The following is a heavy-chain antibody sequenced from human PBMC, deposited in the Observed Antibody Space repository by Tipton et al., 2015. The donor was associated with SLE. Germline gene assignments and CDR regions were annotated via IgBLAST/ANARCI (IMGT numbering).Heavy chain of an antibody. CDR2: VYYTGTT. Sequence: TLSLTCTVSGGSISSYYWSWIRQPPGKGLEWIGYVYYTGTTNSNPSLKSRTTISVDTSRNQFSLKLSSVTAADTAVYYCARGGGDDYGDYAFDYWGQGTLVTVSS. CDR1: GGSISSYY. V-gene: IGHV4-59*08. CDR3: ARGGGDDYGDYAFDY. D-gene: IGHD4-17*01. J-gene: IGHJ4*02.